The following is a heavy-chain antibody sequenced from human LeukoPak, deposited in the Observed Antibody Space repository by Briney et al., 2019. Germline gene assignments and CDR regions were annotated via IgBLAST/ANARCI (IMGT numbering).Heavy chain of an antibody. Sequence: ASVKVSCKASGYTFTSYDINWVRQATGQGLEWMGWMNPNSGNTGYAQNFQGRVTMTRDTSISTAYMELASLTSDDTAIYYCARGSSDCTIASCYNFWGQGTLVTVSA. CDR2: MNPNSGNT. V-gene: IGHV1-8*01. D-gene: IGHD2-2*02. CDR1: GYTFTSYD. CDR3: ARGSSDCTIASCYNF. J-gene: IGHJ4*02.